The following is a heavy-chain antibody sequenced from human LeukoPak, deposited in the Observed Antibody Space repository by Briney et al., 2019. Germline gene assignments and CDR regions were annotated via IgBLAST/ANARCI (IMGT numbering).Heavy chain of an antibody. CDR1: GGSISSGGYY. J-gene: IGHJ4*02. V-gene: IGHV4-31*03. D-gene: IGHD3-22*01. CDR2: IYYSGST. Sequence: TLSLTCTVSGGSISSGGYYWSWIRQHPGKGLEWIGYIYYSGSTYYNPSLRSRVTISVDTSKNQFSLKLSSVTAADTAVYYCARGATDYDSSGYQTDYWGQGTLVTVSS. CDR3: ARGATDYDSSGYQTDY.